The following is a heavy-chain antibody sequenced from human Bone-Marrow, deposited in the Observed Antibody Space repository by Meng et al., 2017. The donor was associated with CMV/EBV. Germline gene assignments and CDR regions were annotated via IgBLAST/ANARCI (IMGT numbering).Heavy chain of an antibody. CDR1: GGSFSGYY. CDR3: ASPGPHWLNYYYGMDV. V-gene: IGHV4-34*01. D-gene: IGHD1-1*01. J-gene: IGHJ6*02. CDR2: INHSGST. Sequence: SETLSLTCAVYGGSFSGYYWSWIRQPPGKGLEWIGEINHSGSTNYNPSLKSRVTISVDTSKNQFSLKLSSVTAADTAVYYCASPGPHWLNYYYGMDVWGQGTTVTVSS.